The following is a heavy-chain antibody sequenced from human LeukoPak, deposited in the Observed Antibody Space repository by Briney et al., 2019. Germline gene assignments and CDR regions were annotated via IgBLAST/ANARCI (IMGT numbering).Heavy chain of an antibody. V-gene: IGHV3-53*01. J-gene: IGHJ4*02. Sequence: PGGSLRLSCAASGFTVSSNHMSWVRQAPGKGLEWVSLISSVDSTNYADSVRGRFTISRDNFKNTLYLQMNSLTVEDTAIYYCAKVWSDSNGWFHFDCWGQGTLVTVSS. D-gene: IGHD5-18*01. CDR3: AKVWSDSNGWFHFDC. CDR2: ISSVDST. CDR1: GFTVSSNH.